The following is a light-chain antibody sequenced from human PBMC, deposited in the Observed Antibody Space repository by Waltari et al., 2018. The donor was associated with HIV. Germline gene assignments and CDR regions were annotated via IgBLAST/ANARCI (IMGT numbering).Light chain of an antibody. V-gene: IGKV3-15*01. CDR2: EAS. J-gene: IGKJ4*01. CDR1: QSLGNN. CDR3: QQYCDWPLT. Sequence: EVLMMQSPATLSVSLGIRVTLSCRANQSLGNNVAWYQQRPGQAPRLLVYEASTRAPDIPTRFTGSGSGTKFTLTIISLQSEDFGVYFCQQYCDWPLTFGGGTKVEI.